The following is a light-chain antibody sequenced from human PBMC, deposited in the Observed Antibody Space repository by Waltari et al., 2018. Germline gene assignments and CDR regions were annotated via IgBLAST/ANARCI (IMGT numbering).Light chain of an antibody. CDR1: QHISNY. V-gene: IGKV1-33*01. CDR3: QQYDNLPPAFT. J-gene: IGKJ3*01. Sequence: DIQMTQSPSSLSASVGDRVTITCQASQHISNYLNLYQQKPGKAPKLLIYDASDLETGVPSRFSGSGAGTDFTFTISSLQPEDIAIYYYQQYDNLPPAFTFGPGTKVDIK. CDR2: DAS.